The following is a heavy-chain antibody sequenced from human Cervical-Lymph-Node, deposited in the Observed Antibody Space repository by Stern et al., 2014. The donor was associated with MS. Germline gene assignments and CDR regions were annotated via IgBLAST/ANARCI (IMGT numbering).Heavy chain of an antibody. CDR1: GGSISSGSYY. CDR2: MFSSGNT. V-gene: IGHV4-61*02. D-gene: IGHD3-16*02. CDR3: ARGYRFFDD. J-gene: IGHJ4*02. Sequence: QVQLQESGPGLVKPSQTLSLTCTVSGGSISSGSYYWSWIRQPAGKRLEWIGRMFSSGNTFYNPSLKSRVNISVETSKNQFSLELSFVPAADTAVYYCARGYRFFDDWGQGTLVTVSS.